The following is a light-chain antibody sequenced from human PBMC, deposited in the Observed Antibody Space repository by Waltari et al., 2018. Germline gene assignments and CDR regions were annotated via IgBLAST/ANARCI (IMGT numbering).Light chain of an antibody. CDR2: QDS. CDR3: QAWDSSTVV. J-gene: IGLJ2*01. Sequence: SYELTQPPSVSVSPGQTASITCSGDKLGDKYACWYQQKPGQSPVLVSYQDSKRPPGIPERFSGSNSGNTATLTISGTQAMDEADYYCQAWDSSTVVFGGGTKLTVL. CDR1: KLGDKY. V-gene: IGLV3-1*01.